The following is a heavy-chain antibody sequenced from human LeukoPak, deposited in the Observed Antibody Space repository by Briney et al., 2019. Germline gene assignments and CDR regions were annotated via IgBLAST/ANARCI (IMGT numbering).Heavy chain of an antibody. J-gene: IGHJ4*02. CDR1: GGSFSGYY. CDR2: INHSGST. V-gene: IGHV4-34*01. D-gene: IGHD3-9*01. Sequence: SETLSPTCAVYGGSFSGYYWSWIRQPPGKGLEWIGEINHSGSTNYNPSLKSRVTISVDTSKNQFSLKLSSVTAADTAVYYCARGRPPLRYFDWLLPNPFDYWGQGTLVTVSS. CDR3: ARGRPPLRYFDWLLPNPFDY.